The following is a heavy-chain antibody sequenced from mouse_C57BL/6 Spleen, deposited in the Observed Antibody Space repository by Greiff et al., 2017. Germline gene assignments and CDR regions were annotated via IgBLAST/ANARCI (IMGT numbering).Heavy chain of an antibody. V-gene: IGHV1-26*01. D-gene: IGHD2-4*01. CDR3: ARSGNYDYEAWFAY. CDR1: GYTFTDYY. J-gene: IGHJ3*01. Sequence: VQLQQSGPELVKPGASVKISCKASGYTFTDYYMNWVKQSHGKSLEWIGDINPNNGGTSYNQKFKGKATLTVDKSSSTAYMELRSLTSEDSAVYYCARSGNYDYEAWFAYWGQGTLVTVSA. CDR2: INPNNGGT.